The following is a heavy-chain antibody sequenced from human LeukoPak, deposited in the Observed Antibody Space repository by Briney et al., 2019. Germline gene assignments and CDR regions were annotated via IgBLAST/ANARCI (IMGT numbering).Heavy chain of an antibody. Sequence: SETLSLTCTVSGGSISSYYWSWIRQPPGKGLEWIGEINHSGSTNYNPSLKSRVTITVDTSKNQFSLKLSSVTAADTAVYYCARRTAAGTFITRIDYWGQGTLVTVSS. CDR3: ARRTAAGTFITRIDY. V-gene: IGHV4-34*01. J-gene: IGHJ4*02. CDR2: INHSGST. D-gene: IGHD6-13*01. CDR1: GGSISSYY.